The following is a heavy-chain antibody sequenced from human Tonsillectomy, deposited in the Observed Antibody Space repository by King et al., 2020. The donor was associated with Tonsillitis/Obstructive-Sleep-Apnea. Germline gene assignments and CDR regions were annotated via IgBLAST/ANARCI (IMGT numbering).Heavy chain of an antibody. CDR1: GGSISSYY. J-gene: IGHJ3*02. CDR2: IYDSGST. Sequence: VQLQESGPGLVKPPETLSLTCTVSGGSISSYYWSWIRQPPGKGLEWIGYIYDSGSTNYNPSLKSRVTISVDTSKNQFSLKLSSVTAADTAVYYCARDMVLEAGGDAFDTWGHGTMVTVSS. D-gene: IGHD2-8*01. V-gene: IGHV4-59*01. CDR3: ARDMVLEAGGDAFDT.